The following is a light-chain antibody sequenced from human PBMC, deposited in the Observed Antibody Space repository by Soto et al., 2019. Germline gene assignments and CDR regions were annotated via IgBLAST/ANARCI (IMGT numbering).Light chain of an antibody. CDR3: SSFTSSNTWV. Sequence: QSALTQPASVSGSPGQSITISCTGTSSDVGGYDYVSWYQLHPGKAPKLMVFEVNNRPSGVSYRFSASKSGNTASLTISGLQADDEADYYCSSFTSSNTWVFGGGTKLTVL. J-gene: IGLJ3*02. V-gene: IGLV2-14*01. CDR2: EVN. CDR1: SSDVGGYDY.